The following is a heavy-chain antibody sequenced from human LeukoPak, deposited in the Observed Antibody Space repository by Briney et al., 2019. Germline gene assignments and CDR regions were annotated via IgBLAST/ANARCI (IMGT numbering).Heavy chain of an antibody. CDR3: AKHYMGSYYNRGLDY. CDR1: GGSISSSSYY. D-gene: IGHD3-10*01. Sequence: SETLSVTSTVSGGSISSSSYYCGSVRQPPGKWLEWIGSIYYSGYTYYYPSLETRATISVDTSKNQCFLKLRSVTAADTAVYYCAKHYMGSYYNRGLDYWGQGTLVTVSS. CDR2: IYYSGYT. J-gene: IGHJ4*02. V-gene: IGHV4-39*01.